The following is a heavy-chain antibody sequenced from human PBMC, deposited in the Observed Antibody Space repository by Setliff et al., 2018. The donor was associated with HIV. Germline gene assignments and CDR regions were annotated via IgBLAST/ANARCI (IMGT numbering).Heavy chain of an antibody. CDR3: ARSDWELVLSSFDY. J-gene: IGHJ4*02. CDR2: ISAYDGNT. D-gene: IGHD1-26*01. V-gene: IGHV1-18*01. Sequence: ASVKVSCKASGYTFSSYGVTWVRQAPGQGLEWMGWISAYDGNTNYAQKVRERVTLTTDTATNTAFMELKNLTSADTAVYFCARSDWELVLSSFDYWGQGTQVTVSS. CDR1: GYTFSSYG.